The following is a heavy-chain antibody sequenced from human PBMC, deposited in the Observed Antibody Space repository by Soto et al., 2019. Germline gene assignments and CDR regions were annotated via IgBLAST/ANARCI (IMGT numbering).Heavy chain of an antibody. CDR3: ARVLRDVLSDRYYWYFDL. J-gene: IGHJ2*01. CDR1: GASISSGGYY. D-gene: IGHD3-16*02. CDR2: IYYIGTS. Sequence: QVQLQESGPGLVKPSQTLSLTCTVSGASISSGGYYWGWIRQHPGKGLEWIGFIYYIGTSYYNPSLESLITLSVDTSKNHFSLNLTSVTAAATAVYYCARVLRDVLSDRYYWYFDLWGRGTLVTVSS. V-gene: IGHV4-31*01.